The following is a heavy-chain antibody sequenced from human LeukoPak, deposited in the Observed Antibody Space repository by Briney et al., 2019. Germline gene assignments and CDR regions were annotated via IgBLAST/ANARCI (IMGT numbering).Heavy chain of an antibody. CDR3: ARGPSGGNGFSY. Sequence: GGSLTLSCAASGFTFSSYCMSWVRQAPGKGLEWVANIKQDGSDRYYLHSVKRLFTISRDNAKNSLYLQMNRLRAVDTAVYYCARGPSGGNGFSYWGLGTLVTVSS. V-gene: IGHV3-7*04. CDR1: GFTFSSYC. J-gene: IGHJ4*02. CDR2: IKQDGSDR. D-gene: IGHD2-15*01.